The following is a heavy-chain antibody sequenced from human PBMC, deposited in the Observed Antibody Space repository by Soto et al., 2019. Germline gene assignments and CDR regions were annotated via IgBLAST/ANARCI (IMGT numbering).Heavy chain of an antibody. CDR2: IIPIFGTA. CDR3: ARSITMIVEAESDAFDI. CDR1: GGTFSSYA. Sequence: QVQLVQSGAEVKKPGSSVKVSCKASGGTFSSYAISWVRQAPGQGLEWMGGIIPIFGTANYAQKFQGRVTITADESMSTAYMELSSLRSEDTAVYYCARSITMIVEAESDAFDIWGQGTMVTVSS. J-gene: IGHJ3*02. D-gene: IGHD3-22*01. V-gene: IGHV1-69*12.